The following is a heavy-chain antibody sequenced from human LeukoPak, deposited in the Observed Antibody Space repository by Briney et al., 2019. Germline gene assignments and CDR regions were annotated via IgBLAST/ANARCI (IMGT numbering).Heavy chain of an antibody. J-gene: IGHJ3*02. CDR2: IYTSGST. D-gene: IGHD3-10*01. Sequence: PSETLSLTCTVSGGSISSYYWSWIRQPAGKGLEWIGRIYTSGSTNYNPSLKSRVTMSVDTSKNQFSLKLSSVTAADTAVYYCASAPPTMVRGVYDAFDIWGQGTMVTVSS. V-gene: IGHV4-4*07. CDR3: ASAPPTMVRGVYDAFDI. CDR1: GGSISSYY.